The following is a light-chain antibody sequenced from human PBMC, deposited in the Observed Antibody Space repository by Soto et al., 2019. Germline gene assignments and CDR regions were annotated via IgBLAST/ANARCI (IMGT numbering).Light chain of an antibody. V-gene: IGKV3-15*01. CDR3: QQYNNWPPIT. Sequence: EKVMTQSPATLSVSPGERATLSCRVSQSVSSNLAWYQQKPGQAPRLLIYDASTRATGIPARFSGSGSGTEFTLTISSLQSEDFAVYYCQQYNNWPPITFGQGTRLEIK. CDR1: QSVSSN. CDR2: DAS. J-gene: IGKJ5*01.